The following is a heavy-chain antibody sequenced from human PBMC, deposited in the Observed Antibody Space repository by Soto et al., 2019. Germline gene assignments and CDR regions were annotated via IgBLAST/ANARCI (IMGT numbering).Heavy chain of an antibody. V-gene: IGHV5-51*01. CDR3: ARGAVTTNFDY. CDR1: GYSFSNYW. CDR2: IYPSDSDT. D-gene: IGHD4-4*01. Sequence: GESLKISCQASGYSFSNYWIGWVRQMPWKGLEWMGIIYPSDSDTRYSPSFHGQVTISADKSISTAYLQWSSLKASDTAMYYCARGAVTTNFDYWGLGTLVTVSS. J-gene: IGHJ4*02.